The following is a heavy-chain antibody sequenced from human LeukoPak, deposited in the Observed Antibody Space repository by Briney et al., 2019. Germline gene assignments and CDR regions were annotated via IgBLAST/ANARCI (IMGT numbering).Heavy chain of an antibody. D-gene: IGHD5-12*01. CDR3: ARDGGYPYYFDY. CDR1: GFTFSSYS. J-gene: IGHJ4*02. V-gene: IGHV3-21*01. CDR2: ISSSSSYI. Sequence: GGSLRLSCAASGFTFSSYSMNWVRQAPGKGLEWVSSISSSSSYIYYADSVKGRFTISRDNAENSLYLQMNSLRAEDTAVYYCARDGGYPYYFDYWGQGTLVTVSS.